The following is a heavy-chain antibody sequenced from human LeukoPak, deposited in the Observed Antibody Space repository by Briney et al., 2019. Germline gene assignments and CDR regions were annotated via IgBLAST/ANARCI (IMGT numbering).Heavy chain of an antibody. Sequence: ASVKVSCKASGYTFTSYYMHWVRHAPGQGLERMGIINPSGGSTSYAQKFQGRVTMTRDTSTSTVYMELSSLRSEDTAVYYCAREAVAGQTNRIFDYWGQGPLDTVSS. V-gene: IGHV1-46*01. J-gene: IGHJ4*02. D-gene: IGHD6-19*01. CDR1: GYTFTSYY. CDR3: AREAVAGQTNRIFDY. CDR2: INPSGGST.